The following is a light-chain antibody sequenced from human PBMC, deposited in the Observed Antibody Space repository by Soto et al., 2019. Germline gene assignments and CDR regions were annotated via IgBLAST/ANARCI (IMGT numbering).Light chain of an antibody. V-gene: IGKV3-11*01. CDR3: QQRSNGPLT. CDR2: DAS. Sequence: EIVFTQSPATLSLSPGERATLSCRASQSVSSYLAWYQQKPGQAPRLLIYDASNRATGIPARFSGSGSGTDFTLTISSLEPEDFAVYYCQQRSNGPLTFGGGTKVDIK. J-gene: IGKJ4*01. CDR1: QSVSSY.